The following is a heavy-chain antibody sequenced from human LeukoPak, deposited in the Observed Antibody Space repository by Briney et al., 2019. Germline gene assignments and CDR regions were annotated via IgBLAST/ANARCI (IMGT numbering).Heavy chain of an antibody. CDR3: AKDPEYSSGWYIDY. Sequence: PGGSLRLSCAASGFTFSSYAMSWVRQAPGKGLEWVSAISGSGGSTYYADSVKGRFTISRDNSKNTLYLQMNSLRAEDTAVYYCAKDPEYSSGWYIDYWGQGTLVTVSS. CDR2: ISGSGGST. CDR1: GFTFSSYA. V-gene: IGHV3-23*01. D-gene: IGHD6-19*01. J-gene: IGHJ4*02.